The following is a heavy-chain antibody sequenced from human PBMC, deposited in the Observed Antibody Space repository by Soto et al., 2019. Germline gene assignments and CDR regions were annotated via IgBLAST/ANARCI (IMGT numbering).Heavy chain of an antibody. D-gene: IGHD1-1*01. V-gene: IGHV1-18*01. Sequence: QVHLVQSGAEVKKPGASVKVSCKGSGYIFTTYGITWVPQAPGQGLEWMGWISAHNGNTNYAQKLQGRVTVTRDTSTSTAYMELRNLRSDDTAVYYCARGRYGDYWGQGALVTVSS. CDR1: GYIFTTYG. J-gene: IGHJ4*02. CDR2: ISAHNGNT. CDR3: ARGRYGDY.